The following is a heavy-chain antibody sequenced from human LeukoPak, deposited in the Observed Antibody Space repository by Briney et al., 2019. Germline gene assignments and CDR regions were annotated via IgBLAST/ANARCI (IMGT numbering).Heavy chain of an antibody. Sequence: ASVKVSCKASGYTFTGYYMHWVRQAPGQGLEWMGWINPNSGGTNYAQKFQGRVTMTRDTSISTAYMELSRLRSDDTAVYYCARLYCSSTSCYEDDAFDIWGQGTMVTVSS. CDR2: INPNSGGT. J-gene: IGHJ3*02. CDR1: GYTFTGYY. CDR3: ARLYCSSTSCYEDDAFDI. V-gene: IGHV1-2*02. D-gene: IGHD2-2*01.